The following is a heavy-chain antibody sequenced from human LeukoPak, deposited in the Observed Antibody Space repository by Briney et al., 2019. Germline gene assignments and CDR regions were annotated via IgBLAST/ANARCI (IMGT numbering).Heavy chain of an antibody. D-gene: IGHD6-19*01. CDR2: ISSSGSTI. Sequence: GGSLRLSCAASGFTFSDYYMSWIRQAPGKGLEWVSYISSSGSTIYYADSVKGRFTTSRDNAKNSLYLQMNSLRAEDTAVYYCATSGWYGYYYFDYWGQGTLVTVSS. J-gene: IGHJ4*02. CDR1: GFTFSDYY. V-gene: IGHV3-11*04. CDR3: ATSGWYGYYYFDY.